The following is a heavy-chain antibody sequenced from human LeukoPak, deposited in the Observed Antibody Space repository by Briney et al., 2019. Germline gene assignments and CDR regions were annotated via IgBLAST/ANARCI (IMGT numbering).Heavy chain of an antibody. Sequence: PSETLSLTCAVYGGSFSGSYWSWIRQPPGKGLEWIGEINHSGGTNYNPSLKSRVTISVDTSKNQFSLKLSSVTAADTAVYYCAGAPKVYSSWLLSFDSWGQGTLVTVSS. CDR2: INHSGGT. J-gene: IGHJ4*02. V-gene: IGHV4-34*01. D-gene: IGHD6-6*01. CDR1: GGSFSGSY. CDR3: AGAPKVYSSWLLSFDS.